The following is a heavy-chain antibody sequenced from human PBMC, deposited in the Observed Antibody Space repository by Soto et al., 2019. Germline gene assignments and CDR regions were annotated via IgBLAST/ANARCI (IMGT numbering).Heavy chain of an antibody. V-gene: IGHV3-33*01. CDR2: IWYDGSNK. D-gene: IGHD1-26*01. CDR3: ARDPSGSYLYYFDY. CDR1: GFTFSSYG. J-gene: IGHJ4*02. Sequence: PGGSLRLSCAASGFTFSSYGMHWVRQAPGKGLEWVAVIWYDGSNKYYADSVKGRFTISRDNSKNKLYLQMNNLRAEDTAVYYCARDPSGSYLYYFDYWGQGTLVTVSS.